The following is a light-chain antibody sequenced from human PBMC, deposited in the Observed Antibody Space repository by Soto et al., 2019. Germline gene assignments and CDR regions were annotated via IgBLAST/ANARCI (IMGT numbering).Light chain of an antibody. CDR3: QQRSSFPLT. J-gene: IGKJ4*01. CDR1: QSISTY. CDR2: DAS. Sequence: EIVVTQSPATLSLSPGERATLSCRASQSISTYLAWYQQKPGQAPRLLIYDASNRATGIPARFSGSGSGTDFTLTISSLEPEDFQFYYCQQRSSFPLTFGGGTKVEIK. V-gene: IGKV3-11*01.